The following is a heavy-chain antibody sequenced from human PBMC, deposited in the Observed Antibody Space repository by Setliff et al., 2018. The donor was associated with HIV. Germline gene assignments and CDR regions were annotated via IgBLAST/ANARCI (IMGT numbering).Heavy chain of an antibody. J-gene: IGHJ1*01. D-gene: IGHD6-19*01. V-gene: IGHV4-4*09. CDR1: GDSISSYY. Sequence: SETLSLTCTVSGDSISSYYWSWIRQPPGKELEWIGYIYSTGDSNYNPSLKSRVTMAVDTSKNQFSLKLTSVTAADTAVYYCANFLNSGGWNPGYFEHWGQGTLVTVSS. CDR3: ANFLNSGGWNPGYFEH. CDR2: IYSTGDS.